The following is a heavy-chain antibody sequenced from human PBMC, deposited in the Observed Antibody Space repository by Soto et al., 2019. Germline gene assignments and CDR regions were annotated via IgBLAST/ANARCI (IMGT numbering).Heavy chain of an antibody. J-gene: IGHJ4*02. CDR1: GFTFSSYA. CDR2: ISGSGGST. CDR3: AKVGRDGGSGSYYGR. V-gene: IGHV3-23*01. D-gene: IGHD3-10*01. Sequence: GGSLRLSCAASGFTFSSYAMSWVRQAPGKGLEWVSAISGSGGSTYYADSVKGRFTISRDNSKNTLYLQMNSLRAEDTAVYYCAKVGRDGGSGSYYGRWGQGTLVTVSS.